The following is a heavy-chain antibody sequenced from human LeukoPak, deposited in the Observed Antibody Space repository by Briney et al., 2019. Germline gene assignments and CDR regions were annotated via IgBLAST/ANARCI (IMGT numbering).Heavy chain of an antibody. Sequence: PGGSLSLSCAASGFTFSSYGMHWVRQAPGKGLEWVAFIRYDGSNKYYADSVKGRFTISRDNSKNALYLQMNSLRAEDTAVYYCARDKVAYAYYYYMDVWGKGTTVTVSS. CDR3: ARDKVAYAYYYYMDV. CDR1: GFTFSSYG. CDR2: IRYDGSNK. D-gene: IGHD5-12*01. J-gene: IGHJ6*03. V-gene: IGHV3-30*02.